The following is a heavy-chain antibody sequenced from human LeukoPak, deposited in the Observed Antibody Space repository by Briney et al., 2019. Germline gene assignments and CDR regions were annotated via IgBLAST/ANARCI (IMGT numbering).Heavy chain of an antibody. CDR1: GGTFSSYA. CDR3: ARQWFGEKYYFDY. J-gene: IGHJ4*02. V-gene: IGHV1-69*05. D-gene: IGHD3-10*01. CDR2: IIPIFGTA. Sequence: SVKVSCKASGGTFSSYAISWVRQAPGQGLEWMGGIIPIFGTANYAQEFQGRVTITTDESTSTAYMELSSLRSEDTAVYYCARQWFGEKYYFDYWGQGTLVTVSS.